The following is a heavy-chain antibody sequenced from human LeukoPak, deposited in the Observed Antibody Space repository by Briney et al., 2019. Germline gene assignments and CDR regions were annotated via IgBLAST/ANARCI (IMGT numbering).Heavy chain of an antibody. V-gene: IGHV5-51*01. CDR3: ARRQGCSSTSCPPDS. CDR1: GYSFTSYW. Sequence: GESLKISCKGSGYSFTSYWIGWVRQMPGKGLEWMGIIYPDDSDTKYNPSFQGQVTMSADKSINTAYLQWSSLKASDTAMYYCARRQGCSSTSCPPDSWGQGTLVTVSS. D-gene: IGHD2-2*01. J-gene: IGHJ4*02. CDR2: IYPDDSDT.